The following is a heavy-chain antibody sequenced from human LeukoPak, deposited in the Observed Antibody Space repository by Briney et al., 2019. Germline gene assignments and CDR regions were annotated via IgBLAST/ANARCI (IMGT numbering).Heavy chain of an antibody. CDR2: ISSSGSTI. CDR3: ARDPVRYCSSTSCSTPPGGWFDP. Sequence: GGSLRPSCAASGFTFSDYYMSWIRQAPGKGLEWVSYISSSGSTIYYADSVKGRFTISRDNAKNSLYLQMNSLRAEDTAVYYCARDPVRYCSSTSCSTPPGGWFDPWGQGTLVTVSS. V-gene: IGHV3-11*01. J-gene: IGHJ5*02. CDR1: GFTFSDYY. D-gene: IGHD2-2*01.